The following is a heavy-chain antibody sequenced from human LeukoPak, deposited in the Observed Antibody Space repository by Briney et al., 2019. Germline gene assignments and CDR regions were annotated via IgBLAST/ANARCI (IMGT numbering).Heavy chain of an antibody. CDR2: INPNSGGT. V-gene: IGHV1-2*06. CDR3: ARGRRDGYNYQDHEGRWFDP. D-gene: IGHD5-24*01. CDR1: GYTFTGYY. Sequence: GASVKVSCKASGYTFTGYYMHWVRQAPGQGLEWMGRINPNSGGTNYAQKFQGRVTMTRDMSISTAYMELSRLRSDDTAVYYCARGRRDGYNYQDHEGRWFDPWGQGTLVTVSS. J-gene: IGHJ5*02.